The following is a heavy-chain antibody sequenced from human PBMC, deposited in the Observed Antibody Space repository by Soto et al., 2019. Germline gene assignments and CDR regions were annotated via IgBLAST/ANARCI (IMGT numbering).Heavy chain of an antibody. CDR1: GFSFDDYA. Sequence: PGGSLRLSCAASGFSFDDYAMHWVRQAPGKGLEWVSGISWNSGRIGYADSVKGRFTISRDNAKNSLYLQMNSLRVEDTALYYCSIGARQQVDTEYTWFVPWGEGTLVTVSS. CDR3: SIGARQQVDTEYTWFVP. V-gene: IGHV3-9*01. J-gene: IGHJ5*02. D-gene: IGHD6-13*01. CDR2: ISWNSGRI.